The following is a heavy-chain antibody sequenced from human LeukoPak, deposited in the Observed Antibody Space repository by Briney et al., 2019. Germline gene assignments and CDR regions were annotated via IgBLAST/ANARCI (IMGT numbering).Heavy chain of an antibody. CDR2: VDHSGGT. CDR1: GGSFSGYY. CDR3: ARDQGTGSGRYYYYYMDV. V-gene: IGHV4-34*01. D-gene: IGHD3-10*01. J-gene: IGHJ6*03. Sequence: KPSETLSLTCAVYGGSFSGYYWSWIRQPPGKGLEWIGSVDHSGGTYYNPSLRSRVSISVDTSKNQFSLKLSSVTAPDTAVYYCARDQGTGSGRYYYYYMDVWGKGTTVTISS.